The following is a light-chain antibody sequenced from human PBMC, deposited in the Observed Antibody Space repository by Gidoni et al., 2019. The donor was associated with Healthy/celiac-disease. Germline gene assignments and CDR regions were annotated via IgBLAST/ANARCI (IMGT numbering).Light chain of an antibody. CDR3: QQYNNWPSMYT. J-gene: IGKJ2*01. V-gene: IGKV3-15*01. CDR2: GAS. CDR1: QSVSSN. Sequence: EIVMTQSPATLSVSTGERATLSCRASQSVSSNLAWYQQKPGQAPRLLIYGASTRATGIPARFSGSVSGTEFTLTISSLQSEDFAVYYCQQYNNWPSMYTFGQGTKLEIK.